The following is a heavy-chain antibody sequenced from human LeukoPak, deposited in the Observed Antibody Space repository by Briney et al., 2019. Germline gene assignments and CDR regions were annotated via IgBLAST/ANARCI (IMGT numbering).Heavy chain of an antibody. V-gene: IGHV3-23*01. CDR1: GFTLSSYA. D-gene: IGHD3-22*01. CDR2: ISGSAYST. CDR3: ARNTSGFKLGDAFDI. J-gene: IGHJ3*02. Sequence: GGSLRLSCAASGFTLSSYAMTWVRQAPGKGLEWISAISGSAYSTSYADSVKGRFTISRDNSKNTLYLQMNSLRAEDTAIYYCARNTSGFKLGDAFDIWGQGTMVTVSS.